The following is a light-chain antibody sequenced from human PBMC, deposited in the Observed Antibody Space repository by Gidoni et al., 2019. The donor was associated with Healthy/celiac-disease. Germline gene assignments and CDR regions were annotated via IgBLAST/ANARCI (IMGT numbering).Light chain of an antibody. V-gene: IGLV3-19*01. Sequence: SSELTQDPAVSVALGQTVRITCQGDSLRSYYASWYQKKPGQAPVLVIYGKTKRPSGIPDRFSGSSSGNTASLTITGAQAEDEADYYCNSRDSSGNHLVFGGGTKLTVL. CDR2: GKT. J-gene: IGLJ2*01. CDR1: SLRSYY. CDR3: NSRDSSGNHLV.